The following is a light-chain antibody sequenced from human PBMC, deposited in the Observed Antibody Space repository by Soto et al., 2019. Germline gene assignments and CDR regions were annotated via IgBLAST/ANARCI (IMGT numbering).Light chain of an antibody. CDR3: HQYSEYLKV. Sequence: EIVLTQSPGTLSLSPGERATLSCRASQSVSNNYLAWYQQKPGQAPRLVIYGASNRATGIPDRFSGSGSGTDFTLTITSLQSEDGAVYLCHQYSEYLKVFGQGIKGDIK. CDR2: GAS. J-gene: IGKJ2*01. V-gene: IGKV3-20*01. CDR1: QSVSNNY.